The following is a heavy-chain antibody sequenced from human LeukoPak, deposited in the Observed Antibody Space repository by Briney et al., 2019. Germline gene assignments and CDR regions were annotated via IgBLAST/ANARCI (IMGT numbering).Heavy chain of an antibody. Sequence: ASVKVSCKACGYTLTEYYIHWVRQAPGQGLEWMGFIIPDSGGTTYQQNFQGRVTMTRDTSISTFYMELSSLRPDDTAVYYCSTEDKYCTGANCGVFWGQGTLVTVSS. V-gene: IGHV1-2*02. D-gene: IGHD2-8*02. CDR2: IIPDSGGT. J-gene: IGHJ4*02. CDR1: GYTLTEYY. CDR3: STEDKYCTGANCGVF.